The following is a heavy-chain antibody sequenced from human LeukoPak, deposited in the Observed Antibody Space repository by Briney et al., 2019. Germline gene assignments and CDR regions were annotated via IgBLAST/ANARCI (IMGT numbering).Heavy chain of an antibody. Sequence: GGSLRLSCAASGFTFSSYGMSWVRQAPGKGLEWVSGISWNSGSIGYADSVKGRFTISRDNAKNSLYLQMNSLRAEDTALYYWAKDISASYRSPGFDYWGQGTLVTVSS. D-gene: IGHD5-18*01. CDR3: AKDISASYRSPGFDY. CDR2: ISWNSGSI. CDR1: GFTFSSYG. J-gene: IGHJ4*02. V-gene: IGHV3-9*01.